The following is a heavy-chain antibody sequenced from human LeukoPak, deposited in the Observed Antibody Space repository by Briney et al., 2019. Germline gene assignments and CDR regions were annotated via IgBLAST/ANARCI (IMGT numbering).Heavy chain of an antibody. CDR2: IYHSGST. Sequence: SGTLSLTCAVSGGSISSSNWWSWIRQPPGKGLEWIGEIYHSGSTNYNPSLKSRVTISVDKSKTQFSLKLSSVTAADTAVYYCARTYYYGSGRYFDYWGQGTLVTVSS. J-gene: IGHJ4*02. D-gene: IGHD3-10*01. CDR3: ARTYYYGSGRYFDY. V-gene: IGHV4-4*02. CDR1: GGSISSSNW.